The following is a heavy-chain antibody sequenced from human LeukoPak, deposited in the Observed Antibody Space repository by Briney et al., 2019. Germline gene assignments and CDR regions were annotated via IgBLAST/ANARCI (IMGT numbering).Heavy chain of an antibody. CDR3: ARQGDNSGYYYFDY. V-gene: IGHV4-59*02. D-gene: IGHD3-22*01. J-gene: IGHJ4*02. Sequence: SETLSLTCAVAGGSVSSYYWSWIRQPPGKGLEWVGYIYYSGRTNYNPSHKSRVSISVDTSKNQFSLKLTSATAADTALYYRARQGDNSGYYYFDYWGQGTPVTVSS. CDR2: IYYSGRT. CDR1: GGSVSSYY.